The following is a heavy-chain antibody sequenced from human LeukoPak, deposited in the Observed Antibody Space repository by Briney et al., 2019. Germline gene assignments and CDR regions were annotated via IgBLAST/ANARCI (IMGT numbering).Heavy chain of an antibody. Sequence: SETLSLTCTVSGGSIGSYYWSWIRQPAGKGLEYIGRIHTSGSTNYNPSLKSRLTMSVDTSKNQFSLKLNSVTAADTAVYFCATTGSQYCSSTSCYAWFDPWGQGTLVTVSS. CDR2: IHTSGST. J-gene: IGHJ5*02. CDR3: ATTGSQYCSSTSCYAWFDP. V-gene: IGHV4-4*07. CDR1: GGSIGSYY. D-gene: IGHD2-2*01.